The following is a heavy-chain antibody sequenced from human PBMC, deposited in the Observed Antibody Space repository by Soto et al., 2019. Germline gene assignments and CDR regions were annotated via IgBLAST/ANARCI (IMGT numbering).Heavy chain of an antibody. CDR1: GGSVSSGSYC. J-gene: IGHJ6*02. V-gene: IGHV4-61*01. Sequence: LSLTCTVSGGSVSSGSYCWSWMRQPPGRGLEWIGSIYYTGSTNYNPSLKSRVTMSVDTSKNQFSLKLISVTAAADTAVYYCARVPQAYVDGMDVWGQGTTVTVS. D-gene: IGHD3-16*01. CDR2: IYYTGST. CDR3: ARVPQAYVDGMDV.